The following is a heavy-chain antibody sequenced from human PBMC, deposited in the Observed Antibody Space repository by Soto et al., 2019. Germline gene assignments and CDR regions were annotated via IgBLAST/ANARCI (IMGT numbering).Heavy chain of an antibody. D-gene: IGHD3-10*01. CDR1: GYTFTSYA. CDR3: ARASPKHYYGSVSRGWFDP. CDR2: INAGNGNT. V-gene: IGHV1-3*01. Sequence: QVQLVQSGAEVKKPGASVKVSCKASGYTFTSYAMHWVRQAPGQRLEWMGWINAGNGNTKYSQKFQGRVTITRDTSASTAYMELSSLSSEDTAVYYCARASPKHYYGSVSRGWFDPWGQGTLVTVSS. J-gene: IGHJ5*02.